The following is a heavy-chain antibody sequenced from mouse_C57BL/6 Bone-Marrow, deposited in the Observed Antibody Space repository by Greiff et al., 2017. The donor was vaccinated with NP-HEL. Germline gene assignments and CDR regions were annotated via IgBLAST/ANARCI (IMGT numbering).Heavy chain of an antibody. J-gene: IGHJ4*01. CDR3: ITYDYDGSYSMDY. CDR2: IDPDDGDT. Sequence: EVQLQQSGAELVRPGASVKLSCTASGFNIKDDYMHWVKQRPEQGLEWIGWIDPDDGDTEYASKFQGKAPITADTSSNTAYLQLSSLTSEDTAVYYSITYDYDGSYSMDYWDQGTSVTVSS. D-gene: IGHD2-4*01. CDR1: GFNIKDDY. V-gene: IGHV14-4*01.